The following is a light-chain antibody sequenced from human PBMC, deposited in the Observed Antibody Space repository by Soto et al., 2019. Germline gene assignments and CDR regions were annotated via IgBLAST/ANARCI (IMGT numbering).Light chain of an antibody. V-gene: IGKV1-5*03. CDR3: QHYNSYSEA. Sequence: DIQMTQSPSTLSGSVGDRVTITCRASQTISSWLAWYQQKPGKAPKLLIYKASTLKSGVPSRFSVSGSGTEFTLTISSLQPDDFATYYCQHYNSYSEAFGQGTKVVLK. CDR1: QTISSW. J-gene: IGKJ1*01. CDR2: KAS.